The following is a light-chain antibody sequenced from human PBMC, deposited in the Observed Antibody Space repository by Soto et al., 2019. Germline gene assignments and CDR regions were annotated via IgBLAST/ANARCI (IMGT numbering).Light chain of an antibody. Sequence: DIQMTQSPSSLSASVADRVTITCRASQSVSRHLNWYQQKPGKAPNLLIFAASTLQGGVPSRFSGSGSGTDFTLTISSLQPEDFATYYCQQTYISPHTFGQGTKLAI. CDR3: QQTYISPHT. V-gene: IGKV1-39*01. CDR2: AAS. CDR1: QSVSRH. J-gene: IGKJ2*01.